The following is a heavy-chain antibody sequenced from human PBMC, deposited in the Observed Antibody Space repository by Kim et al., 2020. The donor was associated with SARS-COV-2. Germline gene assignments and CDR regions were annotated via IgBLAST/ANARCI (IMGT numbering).Heavy chain of an antibody. D-gene: IGHD5-18*01. CDR3: ARVGYGGYSYGLFDY. CDR1: GYSISSGYY. CDR2: IYHSGTT. J-gene: IGHJ4*02. V-gene: IGHV4-38-2*02. Sequence: SETLSLTCTVSGYSISSGYYWGWIRQPPGKGLEWIGNIYHSGTTYFNPSLKSRVTISVDTSKNQFSLKLNSVTAADTAVFYCARVGYGGYSYGLFDYWGQGTLVTVSS.